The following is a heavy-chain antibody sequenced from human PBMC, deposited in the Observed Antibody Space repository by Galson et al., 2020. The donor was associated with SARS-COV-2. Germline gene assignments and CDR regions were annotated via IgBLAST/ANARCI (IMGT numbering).Heavy chain of an antibody. CDR1: GYTFTSYY. CDR3: ARDSQGGNDYNYLLF. CDR2: INPSGGGT. J-gene: IGHJ4*02. V-gene: IGHV1-46*01. D-gene: IGHD4-4*01. Sequence: GESLKISCKASGYTFTSYYIHWVRQAPGQGLEWMGIINPSGGGTTYAQEFQGRVTMTRDTSTSTVYMELSSPRSEDTAVYYCARDSQGGNDYNYLLFWGQGTLVTVSS.